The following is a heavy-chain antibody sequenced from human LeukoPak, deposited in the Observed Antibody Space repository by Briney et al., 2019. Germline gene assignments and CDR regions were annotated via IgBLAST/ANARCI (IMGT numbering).Heavy chain of an antibody. D-gene: IGHD2-2*01. V-gene: IGHV1-8*02. Sequence: ASVKGSCKASGYTLTSYDINWVRQAPGQGLEWMGWTDPNRGNTGYAHKFQGRVTMARSTSVSTAYMELSSLTSEDTAVYYCARGLSRCSSGNCYEPNWLDSWGQGTLVTVSS. CDR3: ARGLSRCSSGNCYEPNWLDS. CDR1: GYTLTSYD. CDR2: TDPNRGNT. J-gene: IGHJ5*01.